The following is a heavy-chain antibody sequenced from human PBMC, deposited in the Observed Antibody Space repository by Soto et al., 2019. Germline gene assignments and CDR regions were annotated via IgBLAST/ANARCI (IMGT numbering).Heavy chain of an antibody. CDR1: GYTFTSYG. CDR2: ISAYNGNT. J-gene: IGHJ4*02. Sequence: EASVKVSCKASGYTFTSYGISWVRQAPGQGLEWMGWISAYNGNTNYAQKLQGRVTMTTDTSTSTAYMELRSLRSDDTAVYYCARVRFLEWSYYFDYWGQGTLVTVSS. D-gene: IGHD3-3*01. CDR3: ARVRFLEWSYYFDY. V-gene: IGHV1-18*01.